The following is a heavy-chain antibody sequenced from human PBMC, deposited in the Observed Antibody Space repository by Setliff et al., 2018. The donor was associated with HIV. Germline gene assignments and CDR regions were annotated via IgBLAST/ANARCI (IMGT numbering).Heavy chain of an antibody. D-gene: IGHD1-7*01. Sequence: PSETLSLTCTGSGDSISSGIYYWSWIRQPAGKGLEWIGRVNSRGYTEYNPSFKSRVTISVDTSKNQFSLKLSSVTAADTAVYYCATYNWNFIVGYWGQGTLVTVSS. V-gene: IGHV4-61*02. J-gene: IGHJ4*02. CDR3: ATYNWNFIVGY. CDR1: GDSISSGIYY. CDR2: VNSRGYT.